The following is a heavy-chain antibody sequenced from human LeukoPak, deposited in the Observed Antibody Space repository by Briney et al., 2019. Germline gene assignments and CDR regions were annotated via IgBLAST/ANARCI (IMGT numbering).Heavy chain of an antibody. Sequence: PSETLSLTCTVSGGSISISSYYWGWIRQPPGKGLEWIGYIYYSGSTNYNPSLKSRVTISVDTSKNQFSLKLSSVTAADTAVYYCAREARYCSGGSCYYWFDPWGQGTLVTVSS. CDR3: AREARYCSGGSCYYWFDP. CDR2: IYYSGST. J-gene: IGHJ5*02. V-gene: IGHV4-61*01. CDR1: GGSISISSYY. D-gene: IGHD2-15*01.